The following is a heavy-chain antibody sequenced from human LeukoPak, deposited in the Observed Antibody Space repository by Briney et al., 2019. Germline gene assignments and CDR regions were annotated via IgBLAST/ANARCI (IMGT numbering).Heavy chain of an antibody. CDR3: AAHREAFDI. CDR2: IYHTGTT. Sequence: PSETLSLTCNVSGVSISSSGYYWSWFRQPPGKGLEWIGFIYHTGTTFSNPSLKSRATILEDRSKNQFSLKLNSVTAADTAVYYCAAHREAFDIWGQGTMVTVSS. V-gene: IGHV4-30-2*01. J-gene: IGHJ3*02. CDR1: GVSISSSGYY.